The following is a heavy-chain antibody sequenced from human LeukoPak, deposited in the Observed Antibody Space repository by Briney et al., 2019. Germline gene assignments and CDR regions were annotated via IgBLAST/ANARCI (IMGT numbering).Heavy chain of an antibody. J-gene: IGHJ4*02. CDR2: INHSGSN. Sequence: SETLSLTCAVYGGSFSGYYWSWIRQPPGKGLEWIGEINHSGSNNYNPSLKSRVTISVDTSKNQFSLKLSSVTAADTAVYYCARGLWFGELLLWGQGTLVTVSS. CDR1: GGSFSGYY. CDR3: ARGLWFGELLL. D-gene: IGHD3-10*01. V-gene: IGHV4-34*01.